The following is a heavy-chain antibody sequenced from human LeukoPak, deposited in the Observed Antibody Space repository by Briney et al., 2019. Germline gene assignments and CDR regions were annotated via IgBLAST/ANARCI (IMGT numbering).Heavy chain of an antibody. Sequence: ASVKVSCRASGYTFTSFDINWVRQATGQGLEWVGWMNSTSGFTDFAQKFQGRVTMTGNISISTAYMELSSLRSEDTAVYYCARFCGGSTSCKVLDYWAREPWSPSPQ. CDR1: GYTFTSFD. D-gene: IGHD2-2*01. CDR3: ARFCGGSTSCKVLDY. V-gene: IGHV1-8*02. J-gene: IGHJ4*02. CDR2: MNSTSGFT.